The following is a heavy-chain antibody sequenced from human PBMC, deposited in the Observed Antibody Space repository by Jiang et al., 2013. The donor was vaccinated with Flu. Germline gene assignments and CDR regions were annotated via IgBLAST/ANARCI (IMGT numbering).Heavy chain of an antibody. CDR2: IYYTGST. CDR3: ARGRRAVTGSYYFDY. J-gene: IGHJ4*02. V-gene: IGHV4-59*01. CDR1: GGSISSFY. D-gene: IGHD6-19*01. Sequence: GPGLVKPSETLSLTCTVSGGSISSFYWSWIRQPPGKGLEWIGHIYYTGSTNYNPSLKSRVTISVDTSKNQFSLEVTSVTAADTAVYYCARGRRAVTGSYYFDYWGQGTLVTVSS.